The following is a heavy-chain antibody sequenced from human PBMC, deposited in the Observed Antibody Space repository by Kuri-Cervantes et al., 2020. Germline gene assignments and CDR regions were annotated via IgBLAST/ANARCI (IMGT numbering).Heavy chain of an antibody. Sequence: ASVKVSCKASGYTFTGYYMHWVRQARGRGLEWMGWINPSSGDTSYAQKFQGRVTMTSDTSISTSYMDLNRLTSDDTAVYYCARGSCSGGSCFSPWDAFDIWGQGTLVTVSS. CDR2: INPSSGDT. CDR1: GYTFTGYY. D-gene: IGHD2-15*01. CDR3: ARGSCSGGSCFSPWDAFDI. V-gene: IGHV1-2*02. J-gene: IGHJ3*02.